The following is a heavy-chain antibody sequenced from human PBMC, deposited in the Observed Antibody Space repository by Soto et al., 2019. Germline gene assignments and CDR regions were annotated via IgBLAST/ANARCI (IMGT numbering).Heavy chain of an antibody. V-gene: IGHV3-15*07. J-gene: IGHJ4*01. D-gene: IGHD3-22*01. CDR2: IKSKALGGTT. Sequence: GGSLRLSCAGSGFVFSNAWINWVRQAPGKGKEWVGRIKSKALGGTTDFAAPVRGRFAITRDDLRNMAYMQMNSLNTEDTSVYYCTTDSYSTMIEVRFDYWGHGTPVTVSS. CDR3: TTDSYSTMIEVRFDY. CDR1: GFVFSNAW.